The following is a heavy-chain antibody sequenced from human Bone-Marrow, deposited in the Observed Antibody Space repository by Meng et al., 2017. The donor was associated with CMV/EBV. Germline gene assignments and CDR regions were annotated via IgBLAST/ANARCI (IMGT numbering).Heavy chain of an antibody. CDR2: INPNSGGT. D-gene: IGHD2-2*01. CDR3: ASRYCSSTSCFP. CDR1: GYTFSDYF. Sequence: ASVKVSCKASGYTFSDYFLHWVRQAPGQGLEWMGWINPNSGGTNYAQKFQGRVTMTRDTSISTAYMELSRLRSDDTAVYYCASRYCSSTSCFPWGQGTLVTVSS. J-gene: IGHJ5*02. V-gene: IGHV1-2*02.